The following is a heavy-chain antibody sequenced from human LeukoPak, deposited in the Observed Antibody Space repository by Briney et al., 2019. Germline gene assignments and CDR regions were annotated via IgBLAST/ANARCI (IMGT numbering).Heavy chain of an antibody. D-gene: IGHD3-3*01. CDR3: ARDGVGSTRTFDY. J-gene: IGHJ4*02. CDR1: GYTFAGYY. Sequence: ASVKVSCKPSGYTFAGYYIHWVRQAPGKGLKGRGWINPNSGGTNYAQKFQGRVAMTRDTSISTAYMELSRLRSDDTAVYYCARDGVGSTRTFDYWGQGTLVTVSS. CDR2: INPNSGGT. V-gene: IGHV1-2*02.